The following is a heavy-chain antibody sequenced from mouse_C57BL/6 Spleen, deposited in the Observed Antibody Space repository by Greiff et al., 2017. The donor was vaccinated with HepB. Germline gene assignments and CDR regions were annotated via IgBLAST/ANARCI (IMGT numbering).Heavy chain of an antibody. CDR2: IDPSDSYT. CDR1: GYTFTSYW. D-gene: IGHD6-1*01. V-gene: IGHV1-69*01. Sequence: VQLQQPGAELVMPGASVKLSCKASGYTFTSYWMHWVKQRPGQGLEWIGEIDPSDSYTNYNQKFKGKSTLTVDKSSSTAYMQLSSLTSEDSAVYYCARGGSEASDYWGQGTSVTVSS. CDR3: ARGGSEASDY. J-gene: IGHJ4*01.